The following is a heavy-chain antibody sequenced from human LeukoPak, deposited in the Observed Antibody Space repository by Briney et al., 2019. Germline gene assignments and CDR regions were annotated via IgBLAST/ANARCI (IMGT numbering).Heavy chain of an antibody. J-gene: IGHJ4*02. CDR1: GGSFSGYY. CDR2: INHSGST. V-gene: IGHV4-34*01. Sequence: TSETLSLTCAVYGGSFSGYYWSWIRQPPGKGLEWIGEINHSGSTNYNPSLKSRVTISVDTSKNQFSLKLSSVTAADTAVYYCARKSYVWGSYRPIDYWGQGTLVTVSS. D-gene: IGHD3-16*02. CDR3: ARKSYVWGSYRPIDY.